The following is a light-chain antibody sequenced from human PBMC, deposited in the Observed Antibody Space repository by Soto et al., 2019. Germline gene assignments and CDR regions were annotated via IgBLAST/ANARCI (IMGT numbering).Light chain of an antibody. CDR3: QQYGSSPLT. CDR1: QSVSNNY. V-gene: IGKV3-20*01. CDR2: GAS. J-gene: IGKJ3*01. Sequence: EIVLTQSPGTLSLSPGERATLSCRASQSVSNNYLAWYQRKPGQAPRLLIYGASTRATGIPDRFSGSGSGTDFTLTISRLEPEEFAVYYCQQYGSSPLTFGPGTKVDIK.